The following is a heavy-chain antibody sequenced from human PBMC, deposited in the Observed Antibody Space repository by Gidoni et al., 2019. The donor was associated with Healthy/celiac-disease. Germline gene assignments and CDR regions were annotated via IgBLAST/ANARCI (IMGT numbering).Heavy chain of an antibody. V-gene: IGHV1-69*06. CDR2: IIPSFGTA. Sequence: QVQLVQSGAEVKKPGSSVKVSCKASGGTFSSDAISWVRQAPGQGLEWLGGIIPSFGTANYAQKSQGRVTITADKSTSTAYMELSSLRSEDTAVYYCAREEMATNRVNAFDIWGQGTMVTVSS. D-gene: IGHD5-12*01. J-gene: IGHJ3*02. CDR1: GGTFSSDA. CDR3: AREEMATNRVNAFDI.